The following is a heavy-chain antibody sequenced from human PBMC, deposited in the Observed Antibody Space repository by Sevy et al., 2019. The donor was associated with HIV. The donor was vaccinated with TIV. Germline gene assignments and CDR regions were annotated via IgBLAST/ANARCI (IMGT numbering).Heavy chain of an antibody. CDR1: GFTFSSYG. CDR2: IWYDGSNK. D-gene: IGHD3-3*01. J-gene: IGHJ4*02. Sequence: GGSLRLSCAASGFTFSSYGMHWVRQAPGKGLEWVAVIWYDGSNKYYADSVKGRFTTSRDNSKNTLYLQMNSLRAEDTAVYYCASDGYYDFWSGSPKDWYYFDYWGQGTLVTVSS. CDR3: ASDGYYDFWSGSPKDWYYFDY. V-gene: IGHV3-33*08.